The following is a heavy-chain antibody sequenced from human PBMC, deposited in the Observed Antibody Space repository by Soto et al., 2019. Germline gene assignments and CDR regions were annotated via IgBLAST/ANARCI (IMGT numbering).Heavy chain of an antibody. CDR1: GFTFSSYA. CDR2: ISGSGGST. CDR3: AKDVDVAVITGTTFYFDY. J-gene: IGHJ4*02. Sequence: EVQLLESGGGLVQPGGYLRLSCAASGFTFSSYAMSWARQAPGKGLGWVSAISGSGGSTYYADSVKGRFTISRDKSTNTLYLQMNSLRAEDKAVYYCAKDVDVAVITGTTFYFDYWGQGTLVTVSS. V-gene: IGHV3-23*01. D-gene: IGHD1-7*01.